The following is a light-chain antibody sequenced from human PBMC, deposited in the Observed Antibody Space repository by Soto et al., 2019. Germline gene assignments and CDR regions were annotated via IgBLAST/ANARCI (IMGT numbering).Light chain of an antibody. J-gene: IGKJ1*01. V-gene: IGKV3-15*01. CDR3: QQYNSWPWT. Sequence: EIMMTQSPATLSVSPGERATLSCRAGQGVSSKLAWYQRKPGQGPRLLIYDASTRATGVAARISGSGSGTKFTPTISSLQSEDFAIYYCQQYNSWPWTFGQGTKVEIK. CDR1: QGVSSK. CDR2: DAS.